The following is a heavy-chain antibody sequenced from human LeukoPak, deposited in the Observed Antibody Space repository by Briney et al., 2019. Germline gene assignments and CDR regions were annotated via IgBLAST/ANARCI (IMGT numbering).Heavy chain of an antibody. CDR2: ISYDGSNK. CDR1: GFTSSSYG. V-gene: IGHV3-30*18. Sequence: GGSLRLSCAASGFTSSSYGMHWVRQAPGKGLEWVAVISYDGSNKYYADSVKGRFTISRDNSKNTLYLQMNSSRAEDTAVYYCANVRLGGVPAANYYYGMDVWGQGTTVTVSS. D-gene: IGHD2-2*01. CDR3: ANVRLGGVPAANYYYGMDV. J-gene: IGHJ6*02.